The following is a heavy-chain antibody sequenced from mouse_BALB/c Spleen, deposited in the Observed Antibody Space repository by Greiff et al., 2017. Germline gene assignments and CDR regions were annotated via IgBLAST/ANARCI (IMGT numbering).Heavy chain of an antibody. V-gene: IGHV7-3*02. Sequence: EVQRVESGGGLVQPGGSLRLSCATSGFTFTDYYMSWVRQPPGKALEWLGFIRNKANGYTTEYSASVKGRFTISRDNSQSILYLQMNTLRAEDSATYYCARGGSYERDFYAMDYWGQGTSVTVSS. D-gene: IGHD2-3*01. CDR1: GFTFTDYY. J-gene: IGHJ4*01. CDR2: IRNKANGYTT. CDR3: ARGGSYERDFYAMDY.